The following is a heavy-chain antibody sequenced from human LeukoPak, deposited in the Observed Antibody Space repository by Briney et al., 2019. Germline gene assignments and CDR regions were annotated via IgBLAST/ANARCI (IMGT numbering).Heavy chain of an antibody. V-gene: IGHV4-30-4*08. Sequence: SETLSLTCTVSGVSISSSDYYWSWIRRPPGKGLEWIGYIYYSGTTYYNPSLKSRVTISVDTSKNQFSLKLSSVTAADTAVYYCARDRGRDGTGTTMDWFNPWGQGTLVTVSS. CDR1: GVSISSSDYY. CDR3: ARDRGRDGTGTTMDWFNP. J-gene: IGHJ5*02. D-gene: IGHD1-1*01. CDR2: IYYSGTT.